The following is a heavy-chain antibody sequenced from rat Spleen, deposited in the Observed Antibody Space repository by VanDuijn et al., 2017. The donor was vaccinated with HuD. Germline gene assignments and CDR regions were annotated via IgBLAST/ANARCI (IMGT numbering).Heavy chain of an antibody. CDR1: GFTFSSFP. D-gene: IGHD1-2*01. Sequence: EVQLVESGGDLVQPGRSMKLSCVASGFTFSSFPMAWVRQAPTKGLEWVATITSGGSNTYYRDSVKGRFTISRDNAKSTLYLQMNSLRSEDTATYYCTRAAIPLEFAYWGQGTLVTVSS. J-gene: IGHJ3*01. CDR3: TRAAIPLEFAY. CDR2: ITSGGSNT. V-gene: IGHV5-46*01.